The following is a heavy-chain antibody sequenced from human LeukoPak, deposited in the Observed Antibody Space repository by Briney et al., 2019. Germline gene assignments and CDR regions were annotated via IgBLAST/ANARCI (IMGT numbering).Heavy chain of an antibody. J-gene: IGHJ5*01. V-gene: IGHV4-39*01. CDR2: IYYTAST. CDR3: ARRVGTSENWFDP. CDR1: GGSVSSPSHY. Sequence: SETLSLTCTVSGGSVSSPSHYWDWIRQPPGKGLEWIASIYYTASTYHNPSLKSRVTISVDRSKNQFSLKLSSVTAADTAVYYCARRVGTSENWFDPWGQGTLVTVSS.